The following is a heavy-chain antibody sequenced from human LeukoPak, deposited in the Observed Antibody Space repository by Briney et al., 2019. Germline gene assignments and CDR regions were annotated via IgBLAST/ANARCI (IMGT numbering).Heavy chain of an antibody. CDR2: ISSSTI. CDR3: ARANGDYGGVDY. V-gene: IGHV3-48*04. J-gene: IGHJ4*02. D-gene: IGHD4-23*01. Sequence: GGSLRLSCAASGFTFSSYSMNWVRQAPGKGLEWVSYISSSTIYYADSVKGRFTISRDNAKNSLYLQMNSLRAEDTAVYYCARANGDYGGVDYWGQGTLVTVSS. CDR1: GFTFSSYS.